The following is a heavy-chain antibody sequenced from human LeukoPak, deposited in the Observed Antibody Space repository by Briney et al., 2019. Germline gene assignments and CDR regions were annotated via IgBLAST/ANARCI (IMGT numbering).Heavy chain of an antibody. CDR3: ARYSRRQWLVQYYFDY. D-gene: IGHD6-19*01. J-gene: IGHJ4*02. CDR1: GGSFSGYY. Sequence: SEALSLTCAVYGGSFSGYYWSWIRQPPGKGLEWIGEINHSGSTNYNPSLKSRVTISVDTSKNQFSLKLSSVTAADTAVYYCARYSRRQWLVQYYFDYWGQGTLVTVSS. V-gene: IGHV4-34*01. CDR2: INHSGST.